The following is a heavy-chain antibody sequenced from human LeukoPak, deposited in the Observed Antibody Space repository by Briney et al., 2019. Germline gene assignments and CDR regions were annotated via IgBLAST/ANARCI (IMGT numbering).Heavy chain of an antibody. J-gene: IGHJ3*02. CDR1: GFTFSSYG. D-gene: IGHD2-15*01. CDR3: ARQYCSGGSCYDYAFDI. Sequence: GSLRLSCAASGFTFSSYGMHWVRQAPGKGLEWVAGIWYDGSNKYYADSVKGRFTISRDNSKNTLYLQMNSLRAEDTAVYYCARQYCSGGSCYDYAFDIWGQGTMVTVSS. CDR2: IWYDGSNK. V-gene: IGHV3-33*01.